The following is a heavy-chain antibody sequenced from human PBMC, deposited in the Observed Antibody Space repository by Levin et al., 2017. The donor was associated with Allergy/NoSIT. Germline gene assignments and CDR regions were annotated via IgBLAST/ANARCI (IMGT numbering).Heavy chain of an antibody. D-gene: IGHD3-10*01. CDR3: ARVSDYYGSGSYYKGSYYMDG. V-gene: IGHV4-34*01. J-gene: IGHJ6*03. Sequence: SSETLSLTCAVYGGSFSGYYWSWIRQPPGKGLEWIGEINHSGSTNYNPSLKSRVTISVDTSKNQFSLKLSSVTAADTAVYYCARVSDYYGSGSYYKGSYYMDGWGKGTTVTVSS. CDR1: GGSFSGYY. CDR2: INHSGST.